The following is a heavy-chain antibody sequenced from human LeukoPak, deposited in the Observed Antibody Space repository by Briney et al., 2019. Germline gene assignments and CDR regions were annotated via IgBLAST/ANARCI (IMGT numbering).Heavy chain of an antibody. J-gene: IGHJ3*02. CDR3: ATPNDAFNI. V-gene: IGHV4-4*02. Sequence: PSETLFLTCAVHGGSISNENWWRWVRQPPGKGLEWIGEIHHRGGTNYNPSLRSRVTISLDTSENQFSLKLTSVTAADTAVYYCATPNDAFNIWGQGTMVTVSS. CDR1: GGSISNENW. CDR2: IHHRGGT.